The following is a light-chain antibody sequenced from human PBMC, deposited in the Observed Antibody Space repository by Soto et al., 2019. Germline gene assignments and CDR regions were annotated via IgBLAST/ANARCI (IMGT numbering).Light chain of an antibody. V-gene: IGKV3-11*01. CDR1: QSVSNN. CDR2: DAS. Sequence: EIVLTQSPATLSLSPGERATLSCRASQSVSNNLAWYQQEPGQAPRLLIYDASNRATGIPARFSGSGSGTDFTLTISWLEPEYFAVYYCQRGDTFGQGTRLEIK. CDR3: QRGDT. J-gene: IGKJ5*01.